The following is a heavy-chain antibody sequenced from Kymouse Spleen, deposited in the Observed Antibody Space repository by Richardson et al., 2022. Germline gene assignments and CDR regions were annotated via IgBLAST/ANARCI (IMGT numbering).Heavy chain of an antibody. Sequence: QVQLQQWGAGLLKPSETLSLTCAVYGGSFSGYYWSWIRQPPGKGLEWIGEINHSGSTNYNPSLKSRVTISVDTSKNQFSLKLSSVTAADTAVYYCARGSMVRGVLGHAFDIWGQGTMVTVSS. D-gene: IGHD3-10*01. CDR3: ARGSMVRGVLGHAFDI. CDR1: GGSFSGYY. CDR2: INHSGST. J-gene: IGHJ3*02. V-gene: IGHV4-34*01.